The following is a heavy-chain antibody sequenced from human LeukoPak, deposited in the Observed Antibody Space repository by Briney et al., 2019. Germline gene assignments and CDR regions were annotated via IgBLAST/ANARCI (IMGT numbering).Heavy chain of an antibody. J-gene: IGHJ4*02. CDR1: GYTFTGYY. Sequence: ASVKVSCKASGYTFTGYYMHWVRQAPGQGLEWMGWINPNSGGTNYAQKFQGWVTMTRDTPISTAYMELSRLRSDDTAVYYCARAPYGSGSYYYYFDYWGQGTLVTVSS. D-gene: IGHD3-10*01. CDR3: ARAPYGSGSYYYYFDY. V-gene: IGHV1-2*04. CDR2: INPNSGGT.